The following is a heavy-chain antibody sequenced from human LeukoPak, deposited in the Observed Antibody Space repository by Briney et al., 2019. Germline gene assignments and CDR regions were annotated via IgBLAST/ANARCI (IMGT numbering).Heavy chain of an antibody. D-gene: IGHD5-18*01. J-gene: IGHJ4*02. CDR1: GYSFTGYW. CDR3: ATNSYGHSYYFDY. V-gene: IGHV5-51*01. CDR2: IYPGDSDT. Sequence: GESLKISCKGSGYSFTGYWIGWVRQIPGKGLEWMGIIYPGDSDTRYSPSFQGQVTISADKSISTAYLQWSSLKASDTAMYYCATNSYGHSYYFDYWGQGTLVTVSS.